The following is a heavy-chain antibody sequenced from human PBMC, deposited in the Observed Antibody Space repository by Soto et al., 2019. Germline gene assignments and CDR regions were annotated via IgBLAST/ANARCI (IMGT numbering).Heavy chain of an antibody. CDR3: ARLSYSSTWLYYFDY. J-gene: IGHJ4*02. V-gene: IGHV5-51*01. Sequence: PGESLKISCKGSGYSFTSYYIGWVRQMPGKGLEWMGIIYPGDSDTRYSPSFQGQVTISADKSITTAYLQWSSLKASDTAMYYCARLSYSSTWLYYFDYWGQGTLVTVSS. D-gene: IGHD6-13*01. CDR2: IYPGDSDT. CDR1: GYSFTSYY.